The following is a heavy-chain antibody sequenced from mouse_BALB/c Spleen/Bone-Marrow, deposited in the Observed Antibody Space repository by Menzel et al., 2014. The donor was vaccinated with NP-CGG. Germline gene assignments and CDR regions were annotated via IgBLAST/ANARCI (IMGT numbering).Heavy chain of an antibody. D-gene: IGHD1-1*02. CDR3: ARDGIYAY. J-gene: IGHJ3*01. Sequence: EVHLVESGGGLVKPGGSLKLSCAASGFTFXDYYMYWVRQTPEKRLEWVATISDGGSYTYYPDSVKGRFTISRDNAKNNLYLQMSSLKSEDTAMYYCARDGIYAYWGQGTLVTVSA. V-gene: IGHV5-4*02. CDR2: ISDGGSYT. CDR1: GFTFXDYY.